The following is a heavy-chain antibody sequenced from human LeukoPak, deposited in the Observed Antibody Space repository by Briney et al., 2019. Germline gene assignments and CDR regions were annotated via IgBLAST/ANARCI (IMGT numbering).Heavy chain of an antibody. CDR1: GYTFTSYD. CDR3: ARRARSAVAGSTDAFDI. D-gene: IGHD6-19*01. Sequence: GASVKVSCKASGYTFTSYDINWVRQATGQGLEWMGWMNPNSGNTGYAQKFQGRVTITRNTSISTAYMELSSLRSEDTAVYYCARRARSAVAGSTDAFDIWGQGTMVTVSS. CDR2: MNPNSGNT. V-gene: IGHV1-8*03. J-gene: IGHJ3*02.